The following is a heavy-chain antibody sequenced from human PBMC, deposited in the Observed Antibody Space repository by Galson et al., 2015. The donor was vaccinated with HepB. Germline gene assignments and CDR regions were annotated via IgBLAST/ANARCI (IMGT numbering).Heavy chain of an antibody. CDR3: ARADYGYGSGSYYNAQGYFDY. J-gene: IGHJ4*02. D-gene: IGHD3-10*01. CDR2: ISYDGSNK. V-gene: IGHV3-30*03. CDR1: GFTFSSYG. Sequence: SLRLSCAASGFTFSSYGMHWVRQAPGKGLEWVAVISYDGSNKYYADSVKGRFTISRDNSKNTLYLQMNSLRAEDTAVYYCARADYGYGSGSYYNAQGYFDYWGQGTLVTVSS.